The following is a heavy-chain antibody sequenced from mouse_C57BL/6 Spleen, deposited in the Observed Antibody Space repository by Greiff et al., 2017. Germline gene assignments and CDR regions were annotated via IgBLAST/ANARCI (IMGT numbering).Heavy chain of an antibody. CDR1: GYTFTSYW. V-gene: IGHV1-55*01. Sequence: QVQLQQPGAELVKPGASVKMSCKASGYTFTSYWITWVKQRPGQGLEWIGDIYPGSGSTNYNEKFKSKATLTVDTSSSTAYMQLSSLTSEDSAVYYCARKVYGSSYEEYYFDYWGQGTTLTVSS. CDR2: IYPGSGST. D-gene: IGHD1-1*01. J-gene: IGHJ2*01. CDR3: ARKVYGSSYEEYYFDY.